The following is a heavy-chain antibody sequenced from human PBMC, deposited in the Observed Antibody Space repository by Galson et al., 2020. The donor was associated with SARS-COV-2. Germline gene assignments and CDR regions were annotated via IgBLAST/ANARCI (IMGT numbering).Heavy chain of an antibody. CDR3: AKEPGYYGFWSGHLLFDY. J-gene: IGHJ4*02. CDR1: GFTFSVYA. Sequence: GGSLRLSCAASGFTFSVYAMSWVRQAPGKGLEWVSAISDSGGSTYYADSVKGRLTISRDNSKNTLYLQMNSLRAEDTAVYYCAKEPGYYGFWSGHLLFDYWGQGTLVTVSS. CDR2: ISDSGGST. V-gene: IGHV3-23*01. D-gene: IGHD3-3*01.